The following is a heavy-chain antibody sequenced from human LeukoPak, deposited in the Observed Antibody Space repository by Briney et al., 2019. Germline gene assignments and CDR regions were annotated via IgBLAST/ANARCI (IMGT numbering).Heavy chain of an antibody. CDR2: IKQDGSEK. CDR3: ARLEGYCSGGSCYSAFDY. CDR1: GFTFSGFW. V-gene: IGHV3-7*04. J-gene: IGHJ4*02. Sequence: GGSLRLSCAASGFTFSGFWMSWVRRAPGKGLEWLATIKQDGSEKYCVASVKGRFTISRDNSKNSLYLQMNSLRAEDTAVYYCARLEGYCSGGSCYSAFDYWGQGTLVTVSS. D-gene: IGHD2-15*01.